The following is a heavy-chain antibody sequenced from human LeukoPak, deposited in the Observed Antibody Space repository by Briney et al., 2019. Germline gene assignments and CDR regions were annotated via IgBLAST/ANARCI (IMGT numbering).Heavy chain of an antibody. V-gene: IGHV3-21*01. CDR1: GFTFSTYT. D-gene: IGHD3-10*01. Sequence: AGGSLRLSCEASGFTFSTYTMNWVRQAPGKGLEWVSCISGDYTYIHYADSVKGRFTISRDTAKNSLYLQMNSLRAEDTAVYYCATGSYLDYWGQGTLVTVSS. CDR2: ISGDYTYI. J-gene: IGHJ4*02. CDR3: ATGSYLDY.